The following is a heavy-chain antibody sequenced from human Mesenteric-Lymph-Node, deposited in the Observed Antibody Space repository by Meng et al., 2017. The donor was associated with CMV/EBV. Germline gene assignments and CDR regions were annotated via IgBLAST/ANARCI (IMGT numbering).Heavy chain of an antibody. D-gene: IGHD2-8*01. CDR2: ISGSGGST. CDR1: GFTFSSYA. J-gene: IGHJ4*02. CDR3: ARDPQVYAIDY. V-gene: IGHV3-23*01. Sequence: GESLKISCAASGFTFSSYAMSWVRQAPGKGLEWVSAISGSGGSTYYADSVKGRFTISRDNSKNTLFLQMNSLRTEDTAMYYCARDPQVYAIDYCGQGTLVTVSS.